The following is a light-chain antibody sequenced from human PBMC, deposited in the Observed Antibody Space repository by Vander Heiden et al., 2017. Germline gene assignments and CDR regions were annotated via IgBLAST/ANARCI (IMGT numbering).Light chain of an antibody. J-gene: IGKJ1*01. V-gene: IGKV2-28*01. CDR2: LGS. CDR1: QSLLHNNGYNY. Sequence: IVMTQSPLSLPVTPGEPASISCRSSQSLLHNNGYNYLDWYLQKPGQSPQLLIYLGSNRASGVPDRFSGSGSGTDFTLKISRVEAEDVGVYYCMQALQTPRTFGQGTNVDIK. CDR3: MQALQTPRT.